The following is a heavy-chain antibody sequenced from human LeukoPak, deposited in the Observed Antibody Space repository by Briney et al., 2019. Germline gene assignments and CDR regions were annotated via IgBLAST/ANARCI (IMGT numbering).Heavy chain of an antibody. J-gene: IGHJ3*02. Sequence: SQTLSLTCTVSGGSISSGSYYWSWIRQPAGKGLEWIGRIYTSGSTYYNPSLKSRVTISVDTSKNQFSLKLSSVTAADTAVYYCARRTYYDSLDIWGQGTMVTVSS. CDR3: ARRTYYDSLDI. D-gene: IGHD3-3*01. CDR2: IYTSGST. V-gene: IGHV4-61*02. CDR1: GGSISSGSYY.